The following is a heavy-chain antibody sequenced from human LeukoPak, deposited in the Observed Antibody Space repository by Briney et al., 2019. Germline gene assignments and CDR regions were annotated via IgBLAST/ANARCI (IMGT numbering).Heavy chain of an antibody. CDR1: GFTFGDYA. J-gene: IGHJ4*02. Sequence: GSLRLSCTASGFTFGDYAMSWVRQAPGKGLEWVGFIRSKAYGGTTEYAASVKGRFTISRDDSKSIAYLQMNSLKTGDTAVYYCTRAVSGWTGYFDYWGQGTLVTVSS. CDR3: TRAVSGWTGYFDY. V-gene: IGHV3-49*04. D-gene: IGHD6-19*01. CDR2: IRSKAYGGTT.